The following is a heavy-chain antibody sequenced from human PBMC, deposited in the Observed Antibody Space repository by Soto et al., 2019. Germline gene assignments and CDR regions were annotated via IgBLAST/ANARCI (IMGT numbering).Heavy chain of an antibody. CDR2: ISGSGADT. CDR3: AKDTGRGGGSVFDY. D-gene: IGHD2-15*01. CDR1: GFIFSNYA. J-gene: IGHJ4*02. V-gene: IGHV3-23*01. Sequence: ESGGGLVPSGGSLRLSCAPSGFIFSNYAMSWVRQARGKGLEWVSAISGSGADTYYTESVKGRFTISRDNFKNTLYLQMNSLRAEDTAVYYCAKDTGRGGGSVFDYWGQGTLVTVSS.